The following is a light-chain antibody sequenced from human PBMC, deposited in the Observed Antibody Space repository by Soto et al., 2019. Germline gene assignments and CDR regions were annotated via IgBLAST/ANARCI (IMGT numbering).Light chain of an antibody. CDR1: QSISRY. Sequence: DVQMTQSPSSLSASIGDRVTITCRASQSISRYLNWYQQKPGKAPKLLIAVATNLQSGVPSRFSGSRSGTDFSLTISSLQPEDFATYYCQQSYLTPETFGQGTKLEIK. CDR3: QQSYLTPET. V-gene: IGKV1-39*01. J-gene: IGKJ2*01. CDR2: VAT.